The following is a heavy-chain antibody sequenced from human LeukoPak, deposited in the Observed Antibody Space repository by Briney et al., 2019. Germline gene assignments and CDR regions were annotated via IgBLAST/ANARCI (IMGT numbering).Heavy chain of an antibody. V-gene: IGHV3-21*01. Sequence: GGSLRLSCAASGFTFSSYSMNWVRQAPGKGLEWVSSISSSSSYIYYADSVKGRFTISRDNAKNSLYLRMNSLRAEDTAVYYCARARIVGATVRYFDYWGQGTLVTVSS. J-gene: IGHJ4*02. CDR2: ISSSSSYI. CDR3: ARARIVGATVRYFDY. D-gene: IGHD1-26*01. CDR1: GFTFSSYS.